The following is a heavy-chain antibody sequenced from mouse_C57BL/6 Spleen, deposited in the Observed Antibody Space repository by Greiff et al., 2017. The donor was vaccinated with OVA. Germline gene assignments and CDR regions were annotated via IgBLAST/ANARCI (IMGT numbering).Heavy chain of an antibody. J-gene: IGHJ4*01. CDR3: ARDYYGSRSYAMDY. V-gene: IGHV1-20*01. Sequence: VHVKQSGPELVKPGDSVKISCKASGYSFTGYFMNWVMQSHGKSLEWIGRINPYNGDTFYNQKFKGKATLTVDKSSSTAHMELRSLTSEDSAVYYCARDYYGSRSYAMDYWGQGTSVTVSS. CDR1: GYSFTGYF. D-gene: IGHD1-1*01. CDR2: INPYNGDT.